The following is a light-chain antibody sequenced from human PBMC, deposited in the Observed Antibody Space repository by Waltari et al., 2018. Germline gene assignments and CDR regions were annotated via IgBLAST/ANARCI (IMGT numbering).Light chain of an antibody. J-gene: IGLJ2*01. CDR1: KVENKN. Sequence: SYDLTQPPSVSVSPGQTARITCEGRKVENKNVHWYQQKPPQAPVLVIYNNGERPSRIPERFSGSKSGNTATLTISGAEAGDEADYYCQVWDNINDHVLFGGGTRLTVL. CDR2: NNG. V-gene: IGLV3-21*01. CDR3: QVWDNINDHVL.